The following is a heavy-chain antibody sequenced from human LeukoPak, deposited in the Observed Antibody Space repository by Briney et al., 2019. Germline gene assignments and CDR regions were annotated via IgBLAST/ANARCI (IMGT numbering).Heavy chain of an antibody. CDR1: GFTFSNYE. Sequence: GGSLRLSCAASGFTFSNYEFNWVRQAPGKGLEWVSYISSSGRNIYYADSVKGRFTISRDNAKNSLYLQMSSLRAEDTAVYYCARDLVQLWSKDFWGRGTLVTVSS. V-gene: IGHV3-48*03. CDR2: ISSSGRNI. D-gene: IGHD5-18*01. J-gene: IGHJ4*02. CDR3: ARDLVQLWSKDF.